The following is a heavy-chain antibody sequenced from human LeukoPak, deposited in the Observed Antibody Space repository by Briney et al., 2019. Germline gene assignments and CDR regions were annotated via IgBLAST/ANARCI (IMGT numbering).Heavy chain of an antibody. CDR2: INDDGSDT. CDR3: ARGRDGYNAYY. CDR1: GFTFKLYW. V-gene: IGHV3-74*01. Sequence: GGSLRLSCAASGFTFKLYWMHWVRQVPGKRPVWVSRINDDGSDTIYADSVKGRFTISRDNSNNTLYLQMNSLRAEDTAVYYCARGRDGYNAYYWGQGTLVTVSS. J-gene: IGHJ4*02. D-gene: IGHD5-24*01.